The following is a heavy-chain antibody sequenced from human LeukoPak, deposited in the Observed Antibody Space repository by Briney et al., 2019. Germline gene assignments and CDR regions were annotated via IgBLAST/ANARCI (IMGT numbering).Heavy chain of an antibody. V-gene: IGHV4-34*01. CDR3: ARRAAGIVVVPAAINWFDP. CDR2: INHSGST. J-gene: IGHJ5*02. D-gene: IGHD2-2*01. Sequence: SETLSLTCAVYGGSFSGYYWSWIRQPPGKGLEWIGEINHSGSTNYNPSLKSRVTISVDTSKNQFSLKLSSVTAADTAVYYCARRAAGIVVVPAAINWFDPWGQGTLVTVSS. CDR1: GGSFSGYY.